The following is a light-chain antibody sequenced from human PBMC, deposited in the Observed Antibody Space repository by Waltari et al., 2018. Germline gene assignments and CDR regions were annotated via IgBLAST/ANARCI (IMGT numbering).Light chain of an antibody. Sequence: DIQVTQSPSSLSASVGDRVTITRRTSQSISTSLNWYQQKPGKPPKLLIFAASALQSGVSSRFSGSGSQTDFTLTIRNLQPEDFATYYCQQSYRAPQTFGGGTKVDMK. CDR2: AAS. CDR1: QSISTS. CDR3: QQSYRAPQT. V-gene: IGKV1-39*01. J-gene: IGKJ4*01.